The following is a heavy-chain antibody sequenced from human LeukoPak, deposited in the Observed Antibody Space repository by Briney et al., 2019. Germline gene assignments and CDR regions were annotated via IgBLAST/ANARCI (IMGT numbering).Heavy chain of an antibody. J-gene: IGHJ3*02. CDR3: VRGSSGWGAFDI. V-gene: IGHV3-74*01. D-gene: IGHD6-19*01. CDR2: INGDGGSI. Sequence: GGSLRLSCAASGFTVSSNYMSWVRQAPGKGLVWVSRINGDGGSINYADSVKGRFTISRDNAKNTLYLQMNSLRAEDTAVYYCVRGSSGWGAFDIWGQGTMVTVSS. CDR1: GFTVSSNY.